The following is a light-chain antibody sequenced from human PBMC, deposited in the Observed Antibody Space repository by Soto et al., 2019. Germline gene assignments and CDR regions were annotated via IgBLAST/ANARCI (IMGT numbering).Light chain of an antibody. J-gene: IGLJ2*01. V-gene: IGLV2-14*01. Sequence: QSALTQPASVSGSPGQSITISCTGTSSDVGGYNYVSWYQQHPVKAPKLMIYDVSNRPSGISNRFSGSESGNTASLTISGLQAEDEADYYCSSSTSSSTRVFGGGTKVTVL. CDR3: SSSTSSSTRV. CDR1: SSDVGGYNY. CDR2: DVS.